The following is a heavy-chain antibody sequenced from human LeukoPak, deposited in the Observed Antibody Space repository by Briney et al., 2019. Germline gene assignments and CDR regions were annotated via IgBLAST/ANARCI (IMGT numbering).Heavy chain of an antibody. CDR3: ARDSLFSNFDY. Sequence: PSETLSLTCTVSGGSISSSSYYWSWIGQPAGKGLEWIGRIYTSGSTNYNPSLKSRVTMSVDTSKNQFSLKLSSVTAADTAVYYCARDSLFSNFDYWGQGTLVTVSS. V-gene: IGHV4-61*02. CDR2: IYTSGST. J-gene: IGHJ4*02. CDR1: GGSISSSSYY.